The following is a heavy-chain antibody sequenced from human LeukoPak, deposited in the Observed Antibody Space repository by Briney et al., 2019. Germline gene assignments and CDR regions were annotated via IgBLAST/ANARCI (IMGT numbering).Heavy chain of an antibody. Sequence: SETLSLTCTVSGGSISSYYWSWIRQPAGKGLEWIGRIYTSGSTNYNPSLKSRVTMSVDTSKNQFSLKLSSVTAADTAVYYCARSRRVGVDTAMLMYYWGQGTLVTVSS. V-gene: IGHV4-4*07. J-gene: IGHJ4*02. CDR1: GGSISSYY. CDR2: IYTSGST. CDR3: ARSRRVGVDTAMLMYY. D-gene: IGHD5-18*01.